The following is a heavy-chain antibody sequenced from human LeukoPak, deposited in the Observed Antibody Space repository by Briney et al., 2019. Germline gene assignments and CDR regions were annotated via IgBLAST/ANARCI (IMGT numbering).Heavy chain of an antibody. CDR1: GASFSSYY. J-gene: IGHJ4*02. D-gene: IGHD6-19*01. Sequence: SETLSLTCAVYGASFSSYYWSWIRQPPGKGLEWIGEINHSGSTNYNPSLKSRVTISVDTSKNQFSLKLSSVTAADTAVYYCARQGRGIAVAAYYFDYWGQGTLVTVSS. CDR3: ARQGRGIAVAAYYFDY. CDR2: INHSGST. V-gene: IGHV4-34*01.